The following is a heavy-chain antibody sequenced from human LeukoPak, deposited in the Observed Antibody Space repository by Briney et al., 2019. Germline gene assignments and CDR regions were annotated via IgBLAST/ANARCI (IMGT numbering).Heavy chain of an antibody. D-gene: IGHD2-15*01. J-gene: IGHJ4*02. CDR3: AKGTVGYCSGGSCYPLDY. Sequence: GGSLRLSCAASGFTFSSYAMGWGRQALGKGLEWVSAISGGGSSIYYADSVNGRFTSSRDNSKNTLYLQMSSLRAEDTAVYYCAKGTVGYCSGGSCYPLDYWGQGTLVTVSS. CDR1: GFTFSSYA. V-gene: IGHV3-23*01. CDR2: ISGGGSSI.